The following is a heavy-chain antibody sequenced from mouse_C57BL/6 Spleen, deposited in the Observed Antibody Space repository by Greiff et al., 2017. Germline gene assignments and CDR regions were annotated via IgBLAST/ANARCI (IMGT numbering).Heavy chain of an antibody. D-gene: IGHD2-1*01. Sequence: VQLQQSGPELVKPGASVKISCKASGYSFTDYNMNWVKQSNGKSLEWIGVINPNYGTTSYNQKFKGKATLTVAQSSSTAYMQLNSLTSEDSAVYYCASIYYGNTYARDYWGQGTSVTVSS. CDR1: GYSFTDYN. J-gene: IGHJ4*01. V-gene: IGHV1-39*01. CDR2: INPNYGTT. CDR3: ASIYYGNTYARDY.